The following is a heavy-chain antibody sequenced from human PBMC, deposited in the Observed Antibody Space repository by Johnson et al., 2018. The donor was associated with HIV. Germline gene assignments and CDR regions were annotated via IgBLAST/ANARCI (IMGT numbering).Heavy chain of an antibody. V-gene: IGHV3-9*01. CDR1: GFTFDDYA. Sequence: VQLVESGGGLVQPGRSLRLSCAASGFTFDDYAMHWVRQAPGKGLEWVSGISWNSGSIGYADSVRGRFTISRDNAKNSLYLQVNSLRADDTALYYCTTEAPTLLRAFDIWGQGTTVTVSS. CDR3: TTEAPTLLRAFDI. CDR2: ISWNSGSI. J-gene: IGHJ3*02.